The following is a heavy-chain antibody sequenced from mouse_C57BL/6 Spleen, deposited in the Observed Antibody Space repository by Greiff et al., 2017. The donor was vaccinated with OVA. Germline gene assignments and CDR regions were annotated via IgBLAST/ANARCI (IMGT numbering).Heavy chain of an antibody. CDR2: ISSGGSYT. CDR3: ARRGDYYGSDY. V-gene: IGHV5-6*01. D-gene: IGHD1-1*01. Sequence: EVQRVESGGDLVKPGGSLKLSCAASGFTFSSYGMSWVRQTPDKRLEWVATISSGGSYTYYPDSVKGRFTISRDNAKNTLYLQMSSLKSEDTAMYYCARRGDYYGSDYWGQGTTLTVSS. CDR1: GFTFSSYG. J-gene: IGHJ2*01.